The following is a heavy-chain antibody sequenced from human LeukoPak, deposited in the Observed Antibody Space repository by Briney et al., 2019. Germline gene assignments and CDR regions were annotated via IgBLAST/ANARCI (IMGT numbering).Heavy chain of an antibody. V-gene: IGHV1-46*01. CDR3: ARGRGYGGNIFDY. CDR1: GYTFTSYY. D-gene: IGHD4-23*01. Sequence: ASVTVSFKASGYTFTSYYMHWVRQAPGQGLEWIGIINPSGGSTSYAQKFQGRVTMTRDTSTSTVYMELSSLRAEDTAAYYCARGRGYGGNIFDYWGQGTLVTVSS. CDR2: INPSGGST. J-gene: IGHJ4*02.